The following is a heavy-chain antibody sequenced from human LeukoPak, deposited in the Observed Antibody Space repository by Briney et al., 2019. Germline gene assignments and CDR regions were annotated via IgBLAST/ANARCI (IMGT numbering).Heavy chain of an antibody. CDR1: GGSFSGYY. CDR3: ARTASLYGCYGSGKDFSFLSICRPWFDP. CDR2: INHSGST. D-gene: IGHD3-10*01. J-gene: IGHJ5*02. Sequence: SETLSLTCAVYGGSFSGYYWSWIRQPPGKGLEWIGEINHSGSTNYNPSLKSRVTISVDTSKNQFSLKLSSVTAADTAVYYCARTASLYGCYGSGKDFSFLSICRPWFDPWGQGTLVTVSS. V-gene: IGHV4-34*01.